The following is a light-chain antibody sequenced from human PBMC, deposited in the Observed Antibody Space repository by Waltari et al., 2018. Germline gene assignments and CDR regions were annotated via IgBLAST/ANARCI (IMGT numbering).Light chain of an antibody. CDR2: GQN. CDR1: SLRRFY. Sequence: SSELTQDPSVSVALGQTVRITCQGDSLRRFYARWYQQRPGQAPILVLYGQNNRPSGIPDRCSGSTSGNTASLTITGAQAEDEADYYCHSRDTSSTRVFGGGTRLTV. V-gene: IGLV3-19*01. CDR3: HSRDTSSTRV. J-gene: IGLJ2*01.